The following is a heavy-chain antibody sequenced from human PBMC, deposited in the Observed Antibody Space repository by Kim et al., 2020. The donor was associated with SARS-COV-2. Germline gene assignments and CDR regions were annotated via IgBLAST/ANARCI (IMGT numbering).Heavy chain of an antibody. Sequence: GGSLRLSCAASGFTVSSNYMSWVRQAPGKGLEWVSVIYSGGSTYYADSVKGRFTISRDNSKNTLYLQMNSLRAEDTAVYYCAIENYGSGSYYNVQGYYGMDVWGQGPTVTVSS. CDR3: AIENYGSGSYYNVQGYYGMDV. CDR2: IYSGGST. J-gene: IGHJ6*02. CDR1: GFTVSSNY. D-gene: IGHD3-10*01. V-gene: IGHV3-53*01.